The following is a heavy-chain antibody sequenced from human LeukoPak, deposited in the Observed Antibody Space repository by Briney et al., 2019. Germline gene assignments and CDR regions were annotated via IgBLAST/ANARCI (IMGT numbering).Heavy chain of an antibody. D-gene: IGHD3-3*01. CDR3: ATDIRFSL. Sequence: GGSLRLSCAASGFTFSSYWMHCVRQAPGKRLVWVSHINSDGSSTIYADSVKGRFNIYRDNAKNTLYLQMNRQRGGDRGVLYCATDIRFSLWGQATMVTVSS. CDR1: GFTFSSYW. J-gene: IGHJ3*01. V-gene: IGHV3-74*01. CDR2: INSDGSST.